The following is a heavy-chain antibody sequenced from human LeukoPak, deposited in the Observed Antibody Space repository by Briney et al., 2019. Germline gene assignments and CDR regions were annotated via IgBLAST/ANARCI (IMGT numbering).Heavy chain of an antibody. CDR3: AKAGIYYYDKSGSYHNAFKI. CDR2: IYYSANT. V-gene: IGHV4-31*03. D-gene: IGHD3-22*01. Sequence: SETLSLTCTVSGVSISSGGYYWNWIRHHPGKGLEFIRYIYYSANTYYNPSLESRVSISVDTSKSQFSLRLSSVTAADTAVYYCAKAGIYYYDKSGSYHNAFKIWGQGTMVTVSS. J-gene: IGHJ3*02. CDR1: GVSISSGGYY.